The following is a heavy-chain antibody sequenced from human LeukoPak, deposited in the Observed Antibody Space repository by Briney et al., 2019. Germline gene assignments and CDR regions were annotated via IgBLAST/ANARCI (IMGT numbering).Heavy chain of an antibody. CDR1: GYSISSGYY. CDR2: IYHSGST. V-gene: IGHV4-38-2*02. CDR3: ARAPHIVVVPAANNWFDP. J-gene: IGHJ5*02. D-gene: IGHD2-2*01. Sequence: SETLSLTCTVSGYSISSGYYWGWIRQPPGKGLEWIGSIYHSGSTYYNPSLKSRVTLSVDTSKNQFSLKLSSVTAADTAVYYCARAPHIVVVPAANNWFDPWGQGTLVTVSS.